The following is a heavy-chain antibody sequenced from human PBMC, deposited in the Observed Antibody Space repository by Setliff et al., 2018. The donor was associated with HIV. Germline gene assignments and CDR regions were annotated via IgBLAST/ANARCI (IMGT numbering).Heavy chain of an antibody. CDR2: IYYSGST. D-gene: IGHD3-22*01. CDR3: ARLRYYDSSGYLDY. Sequence: PSETLSLTCAVSGASISSTSYYWGWVRQPPGKGLEWIGSIYYSGSTYYNPSLKSLVTISVDTSKNQFSLKLSSVTAADTAVYYCARLRYYDSSGYLDYWGQGTRVTVSS. V-gene: IGHV4-39*07. CDR1: GASISSTSYY. J-gene: IGHJ4*02.